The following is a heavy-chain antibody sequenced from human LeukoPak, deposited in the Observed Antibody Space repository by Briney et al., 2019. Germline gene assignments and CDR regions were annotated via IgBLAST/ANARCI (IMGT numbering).Heavy chain of an antibody. CDR1: GFTVSSNY. CDR2: IYSGGST. J-gene: IGHJ4*02. V-gene: IGHV3-53*01. CDR3: ARGRTNYYDSSGYPPYYFDY. Sequence: GGSLRLSCAASGFTVSSNYMSWVRQAPGKGLEWVSVIYSGGSTYYADSVKGRFTISRDNSKNTLYLQMNSLRAEDTAVYYCARGRTNYYDSSGYPPYYFDYWGQGTLVTVSS. D-gene: IGHD3-22*01.